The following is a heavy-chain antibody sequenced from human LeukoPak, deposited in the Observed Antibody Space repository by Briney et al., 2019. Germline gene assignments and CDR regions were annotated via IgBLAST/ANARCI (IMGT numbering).Heavy chain of an antibody. D-gene: IGHD2-15*01. Sequence: SETLCLTCTVSGGSMGSYYWTWFRQSPGKGLEWIGYMYYSGNSNHPPSLKRRVTMSLDTSRNQFPLNLTSVTAADTAVYYCARYAQYCSPCDYYYGMDVWGQGTTVTVSS. CDR2: MYYSGNS. CDR3: ARYAQYCSPCDYYYGMDV. CDR1: GGSMGSYY. J-gene: IGHJ6*02. V-gene: IGHV4-59*01.